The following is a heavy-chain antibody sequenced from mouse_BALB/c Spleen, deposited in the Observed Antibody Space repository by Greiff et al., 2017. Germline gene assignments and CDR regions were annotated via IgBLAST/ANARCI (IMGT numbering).Heavy chain of an antibody. J-gene: IGHJ4*01. CDR3: ARREIYYDYGAYAMDY. V-gene: IGHV1-9*01. Sequence: QVQLKESGAELMKPGASVKISCKATGYTFSSYWIEWVKQRPGHGLEWIGEILPGSGSTNYNEKFKGKATFTADTSSNTAYMQLSSLTSEDSAVYYCARREIYYDYGAYAMDYWGQGTSVTVSS. CDR2: ILPGSGST. D-gene: IGHD2-4*01. CDR1: GYTFSSYW.